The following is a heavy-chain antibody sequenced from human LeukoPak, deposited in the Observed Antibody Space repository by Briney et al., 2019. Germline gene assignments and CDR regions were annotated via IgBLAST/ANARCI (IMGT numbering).Heavy chain of an antibody. J-gene: IGHJ6*03. CDR3: ARVTIFGVTPGYMDV. CDR2: IYTSGST. V-gene: IGHV4-61*02. CDR1: GGSISSGSYY. Sequence: SETLSLTCTVSGGSISSGSYYWSWIRQPAGKGLEWIGRIYTSGSTNYNPSLKSRVTISVDTSKNQFSLKLSSVTAADTAVYYCARVTIFGVTPGYMDVWGKETTVTVSS. D-gene: IGHD3-3*01.